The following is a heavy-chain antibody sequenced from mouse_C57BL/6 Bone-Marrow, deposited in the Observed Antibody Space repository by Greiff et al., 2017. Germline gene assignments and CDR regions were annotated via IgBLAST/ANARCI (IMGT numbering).Heavy chain of an antibody. CDR3: ARENGYEKDY. CDR2: INPNNGGT. D-gene: IGHD2-2*01. Sequence: VQLQQSGPELVKPGASVKISCKASGYTFTDYYMNWVKQSHGKSLEWIGDINPNNGGTSYNQKFKGKATLTVDKSSSTAYMELRSLTSEDSAVYYCARENGYEKDYWGQGTTLTVSS. CDR1: GYTFTDYY. J-gene: IGHJ2*01. V-gene: IGHV1-26*01.